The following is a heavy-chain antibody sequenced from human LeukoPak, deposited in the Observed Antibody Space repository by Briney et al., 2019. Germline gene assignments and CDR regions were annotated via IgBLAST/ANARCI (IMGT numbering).Heavy chain of an antibody. J-gene: IGHJ4*02. V-gene: IGHV3-23*01. Sequence: GGSLRLSCAASGFTFSSYAMSWVRQAPGKGLEWVSAISGSGGSTYYADSVKGRFTISRDNSKNTLYLQMNSLRADDTAVYFCARDYGGSSPFDYWGQGTLVTVSS. CDR1: GFTFSSYA. D-gene: IGHD4-23*01. CDR2: ISGSGGST. CDR3: ARDYGGSSPFDY.